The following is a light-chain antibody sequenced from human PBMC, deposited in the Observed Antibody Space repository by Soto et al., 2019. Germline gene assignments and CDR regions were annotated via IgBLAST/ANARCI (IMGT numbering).Light chain of an antibody. J-gene: IGKJ3*01. CDR2: AAS. CDR3: QRTYNAPFT. Sequence: IQMTQSTSSLSAFVGDTVTITCRATDSIDRYLNWYQQKPGQAPRVLITAASTLQSGVPPRFSGSGSGTDFTLTINNLQPEDFATYYCQRTYNAPFTFGPGTKVDI. V-gene: IGKV1-39*01. CDR1: DSIDRY.